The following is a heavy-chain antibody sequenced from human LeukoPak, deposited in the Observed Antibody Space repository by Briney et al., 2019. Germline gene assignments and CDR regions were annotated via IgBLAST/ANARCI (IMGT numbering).Heavy chain of an antibody. D-gene: IGHD6-13*01. CDR1: GFTFSSYA. CDR2: ISSNGGNT. CDR3: AREAVGSHYDY. J-gene: IGHJ4*02. V-gene: IGHV3-64*01. Sequence: GGSLRLSCAASGFTFSSYAMHWVRQAPGKGLEYVSAISSNGGNTCYANSVKGRFTISRDNSKNTLYLQMGSLRAEDMALYYCAREAVGSHYDYWGQGTLVTVSS.